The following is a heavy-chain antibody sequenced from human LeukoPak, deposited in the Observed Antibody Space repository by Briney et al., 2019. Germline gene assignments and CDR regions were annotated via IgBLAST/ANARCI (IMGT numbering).Heavy chain of an antibody. CDR3: ARDGGGGLDY. Sequence: GTSLRLSCAPSGFTFNRYGMHWVRQAPGKGLEWVEVISYDGNNVYYAGSVKGRFTISRGNAKNSLYLQMNSLRAEDTAVYYCARDGGGGLDYWGQGTLVTVSS. CDR1: GFTFNRYG. J-gene: IGHJ4*02. V-gene: IGHV3-33*01. D-gene: IGHD2-15*01. CDR2: ISYDGNNV.